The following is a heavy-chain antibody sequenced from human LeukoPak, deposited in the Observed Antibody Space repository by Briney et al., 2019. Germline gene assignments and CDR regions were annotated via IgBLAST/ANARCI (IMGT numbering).Heavy chain of an antibody. J-gene: IGHJ4*02. D-gene: IGHD5-18*01. CDR3: ARVYSRGYSHFDY. CDR2: IYHSGST. CDR1: GGSISSSNW. V-gene: IGHV4-4*02. Sequence: KPSGTLSLTCAVSGGSISSSNWWSWVRQPPGKGLEWIGEIYHSGSTNYNPSLKSRVTISVDKSKNQFSLKLSSVTAADTAVYYCARVYSRGYSHFDYWGQGTLVTVSS.